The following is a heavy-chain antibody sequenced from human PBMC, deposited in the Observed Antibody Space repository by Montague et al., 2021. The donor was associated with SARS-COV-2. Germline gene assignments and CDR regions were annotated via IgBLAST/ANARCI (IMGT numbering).Heavy chain of an antibody. D-gene: IGHD4-17*01. CDR1: SGSISSHY. Sequence: SETLSLTCTVSSGSISSHYWSWIRQPPGKGLEWIGYANYGGSTNYNPSLKSRVSISLDTSKNQFSLRLNSVTAADTAVYYCARAVTIGIDWFDPWGQGTLVIVSS. CDR3: ARAVTIGIDWFDP. V-gene: IGHV4-59*11. J-gene: IGHJ5*02. CDR2: ANYGGST.